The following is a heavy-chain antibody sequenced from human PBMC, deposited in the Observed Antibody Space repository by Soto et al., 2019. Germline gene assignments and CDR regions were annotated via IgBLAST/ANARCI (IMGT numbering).Heavy chain of an antibody. D-gene: IGHD3-22*01. Sequence: SETLSLTCAVYGRSFSAYYWSWIRQPPAQGLEWVGEITHSGSTNYNPSLKSRVTISVDTSKNQFSLKLSSVTAADTAVYYFARGLPRRRRDLCSLLLHYGIDVWGQGTTLTVSS. J-gene: IGHJ6*02. CDR2: ITHSGST. CDR3: ARGLPRRRRDLCSLLLHYGIDV. CDR1: GRSFSAYY. V-gene: IGHV4-34*01.